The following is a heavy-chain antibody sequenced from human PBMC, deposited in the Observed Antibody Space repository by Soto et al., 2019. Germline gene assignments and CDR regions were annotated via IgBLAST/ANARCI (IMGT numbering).Heavy chain of an antibody. J-gene: IGHJ4*02. CDR2: ISWDGVTT. D-gene: IGHD1-26*01. Sequence: EVQLVESGGVVVQPGGSLRLSCAASGFTFFEYSMHWVRQAPGKGLAWVSLISWDGVTTYYADSVKGRFTISRDTRTGSLYLQINSLRLEDTALYYCAKDLARREVHTYPAYWGQGTQVTVSS. CDR1: GFTFFEYS. V-gene: IGHV3-43*01. CDR3: AKDLARREVHTYPAY.